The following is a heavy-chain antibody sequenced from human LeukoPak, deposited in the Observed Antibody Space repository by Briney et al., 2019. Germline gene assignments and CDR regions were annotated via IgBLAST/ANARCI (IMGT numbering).Heavy chain of an antibody. J-gene: IGHJ4*02. CDR2: INPDSGGT. CDR1: GYTFTGYY. D-gene: IGHD3-10*01. Sequence: ASVKVSCKASGYTFTGYYLHWVRQAPGQGLEWMGWINPDSGGTNYAQKFQGRVTMTRDTSISTAYMELSRLRSDDTAVYYCAREDDGSGSYCLEWGQGTLVTVSS. CDR3: AREDDGSGSYCLE. V-gene: IGHV1-2*02.